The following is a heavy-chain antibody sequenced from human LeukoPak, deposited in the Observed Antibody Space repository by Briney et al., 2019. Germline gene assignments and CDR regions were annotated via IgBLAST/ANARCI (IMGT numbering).Heavy chain of an antibody. Sequence: SETLSLTCTVSGGSISSGGYYWSWIRQHPGKGLEWIGYIYYSGSTYYNPSLKSRVTISVDTSKYQFSLKLSSVTAADTAVYYCARDASGYQDAFDIWGQGTMVTVSS. V-gene: IGHV4-31*03. CDR1: GGSISSGGYY. D-gene: IGHD5-12*01. J-gene: IGHJ3*02. CDR3: ARDASGYQDAFDI. CDR2: IYYSGST.